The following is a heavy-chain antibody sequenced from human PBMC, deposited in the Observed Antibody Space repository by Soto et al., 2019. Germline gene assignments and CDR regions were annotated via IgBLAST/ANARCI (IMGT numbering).Heavy chain of an antibody. CDR3: ARLWGIADNDP. V-gene: IGHV1-69*12. D-gene: IGHD6-13*01. J-gene: IGHJ5*01. CDR1: GDGFKTYS. Sequence: QVQLVQSGAEVKKPGSSVKVSCKSSGDGFKTYSVSWVRQAPGQGLQWMGGVIPILGKPMYAQKFQERVTITADESTSTGFMEPTSLMSDDTAVYYCARLWGIADNDPWGQGTRVIVSS. CDR2: VIPILGKP.